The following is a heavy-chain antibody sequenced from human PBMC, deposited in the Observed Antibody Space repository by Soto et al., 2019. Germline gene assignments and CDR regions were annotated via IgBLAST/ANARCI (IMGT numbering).Heavy chain of an antibody. CDR2: TSAKNGNT. Sequence: ASVKVSCKTSGYTFSDYGISWVRQAPGQGLEWMGWTSAKNGNTNFAQKFRGRVTMITDTSTNTVYMELRNLRLDDTAVYYCAREPPETPPDYWGQGTLVTVPS. V-gene: IGHV1-18*01. CDR3: AREPPETPPDY. CDR1: GYTFSDYG. J-gene: IGHJ4*02.